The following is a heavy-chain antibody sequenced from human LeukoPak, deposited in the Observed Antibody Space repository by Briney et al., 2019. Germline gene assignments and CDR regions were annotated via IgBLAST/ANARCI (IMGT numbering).Heavy chain of an antibody. CDR1: GFTFNSYD. Sequence: PGGSLRLSCAASGFTFNSYDMNWVRQAPGKGLEWVSAISGSGGSTYYADSVKGRFTISRDNSKNTLYLQMNSLRAEDTAVYYCANLGQTDYSYFDYWGQGTLVTVSS. J-gene: IGHJ4*02. CDR3: ANLGQTDYSYFDY. CDR2: ISGSGGST. V-gene: IGHV3-23*01. D-gene: IGHD4-11*01.